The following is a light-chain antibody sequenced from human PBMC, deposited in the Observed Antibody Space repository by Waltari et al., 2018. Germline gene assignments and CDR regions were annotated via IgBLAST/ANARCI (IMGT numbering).Light chain of an antibody. CDR2: DKS. CDR1: SSNIGNYY. CDR3: ATWDSGLSAMV. Sequence: QSVLTQPPSVSAAPGQKVTISCSGSSSNIGNYYVSWYQQLPGTAPQLLIYDKSQRPSGCPDRFCGSESGTAATLDITGLQTGDEAEYFCATWDSGLSAMVFGGGTKLTAL. V-gene: IGLV1-51*01. J-gene: IGLJ3*02.